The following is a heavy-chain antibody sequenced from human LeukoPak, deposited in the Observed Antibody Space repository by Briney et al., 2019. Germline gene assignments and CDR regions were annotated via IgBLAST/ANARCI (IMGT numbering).Heavy chain of an antibody. CDR1: GYTFTSYY. D-gene: IGHD2-2*01. CDR2: INPSGGST. Sequence: ASVKVSCKASGYTFTSYYMHWVRQAPGQGLEWMGIINPSGGSTSYAQKFQGRVTMTRDTSTSTVYVELSSLRSEDTAVYYCARVGGYCSSTSCPRGHDYWGQGTLVTVSS. J-gene: IGHJ4*02. V-gene: IGHV1-46*03. CDR3: ARVGGYCSSTSCPRGHDY.